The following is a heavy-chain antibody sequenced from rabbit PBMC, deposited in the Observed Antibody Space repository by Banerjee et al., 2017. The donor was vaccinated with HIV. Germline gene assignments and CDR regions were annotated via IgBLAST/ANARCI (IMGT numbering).Heavy chain of an antibody. D-gene: IGHD6-1*01. CDR2: IYNGDGST. V-gene: IGHV1S47*01. CDR3: ARATLYYNGDADYGYASCSL. CDR1: GFDFSSYG. Sequence: QEQLVESGGGLVQPGGSLKLSCKASGFDFSSYGVSWVRQAPGKGPEWIACIYNGDGSTYYASWVNGRFTISRSTSLSTVDLKMTSLTAADTATYFCARATLYYNGDADYGYASCSLWGQGTLSPS. J-gene: IGHJ3*01.